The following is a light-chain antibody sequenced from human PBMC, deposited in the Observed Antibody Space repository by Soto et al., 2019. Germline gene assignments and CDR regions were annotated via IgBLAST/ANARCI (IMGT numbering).Light chain of an antibody. CDR1: QSLSSF. J-gene: IGKJ4*01. V-gene: IGKV3-11*01. CDR3: QQRRNWPLT. CDR2: DAS. Sequence: DIVLTQSPATLSLSPGARATLSCRASQSLSSFLAWYQQKRGQAPRLLIYDASNRATGIPVRFSGSGSWTDFTLTIISREPEDFAVYYFQQRRNWPLTFGGGTKVEIK.